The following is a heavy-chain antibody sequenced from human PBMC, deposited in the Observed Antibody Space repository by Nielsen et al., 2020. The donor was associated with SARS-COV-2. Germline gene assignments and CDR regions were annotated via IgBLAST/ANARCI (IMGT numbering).Heavy chain of an antibody. J-gene: IGHJ4*02. Sequence: GGSLRLSCAASGFTVSSNYMSWVRQAPGKGLEWVSVIYSGGSTYYADSVKGRFTISRDNSKNTLYLQMNSLRAEDTAVYYCARDNEQWLVPWYWGQGTLVTVSS. D-gene: IGHD6-19*01. CDR3: ARDNEQWLVPWY. CDR1: GFTVSSNY. CDR2: IYSGGST. V-gene: IGHV3-66*01.